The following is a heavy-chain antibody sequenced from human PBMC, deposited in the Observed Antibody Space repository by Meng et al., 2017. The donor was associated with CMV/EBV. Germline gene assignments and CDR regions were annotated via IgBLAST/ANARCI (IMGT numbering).Heavy chain of an antibody. V-gene: IGHV3-30*02. CDR2: IRYDGSNK. Sequence: GESLKISCAASGFTVSSNYMTWVRQAPGKGLEWVAFIRYDGSNKYYADSVKGRFTISRDNSKNTLYLQMNSLRAEDTAVYYCAKVAGGSGSYPDFDYWGQGTLVTVS. J-gene: IGHJ4*02. D-gene: IGHD3-10*01. CDR3: AKVAGGSGSYPDFDY. CDR1: GFTVSSNY.